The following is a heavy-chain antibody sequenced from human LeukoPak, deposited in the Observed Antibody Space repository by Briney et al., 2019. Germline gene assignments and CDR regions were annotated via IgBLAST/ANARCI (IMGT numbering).Heavy chain of an antibody. J-gene: IGHJ4*02. CDR3: AKSASQASVPWIRIRGGDPYFYY. CDR1: AFTFSSYG. D-gene: IGHD2-21*02. V-gene: IGHV3-30*02. Sequence: GGSLRLSCAASAFTFSSYGMHWVRQAPGKGLEGVAFIRYDGSNKYYADSVKGRFTIYRDNSKNTLYLQMNSLRAEDRAVYYCAKSASQASVPWIRIRGGDPYFYYWVQGTLVTVSS. CDR2: IRYDGSNK.